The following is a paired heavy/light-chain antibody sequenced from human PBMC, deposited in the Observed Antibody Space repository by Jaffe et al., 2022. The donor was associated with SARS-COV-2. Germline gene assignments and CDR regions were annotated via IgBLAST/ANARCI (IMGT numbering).Light chain of an antibody. J-gene: IGLJ2*01. V-gene: IGLV1-51*02. Sequence: QSVLTQPPSVSAAPGQKVTISCSGSSSNIGNNYVSWYQHLPGTAPKLLIYENNKRPSGIPDRFSGSKSGTSATLGITGLQTGDEANYYCGTWDSSLSAVIFGGGTKLTVL. CDR1: SSNIGNNY. CDR2: ENN. CDR3: GTWDSSLSAVI.
Heavy chain of an antibody. CDR1: GFTVSSNY. CDR2: IYSSAST. J-gene: IGHJ4*02. D-gene: IGHD6-19*01. CDR3: ARGTGSSGYEFDY. V-gene: IGHV3-53*01. Sequence: EVQLVESGGGLIQPGGSLRLSCAASGFTVSSNYMTWVRQAPGKGLEWVSVIYSSASTYYADSVRGRFTVSRDNSKNTLYLHMNNLRAEDTALYYCARGTGSSGYEFDYWGQGTLVTVSS.